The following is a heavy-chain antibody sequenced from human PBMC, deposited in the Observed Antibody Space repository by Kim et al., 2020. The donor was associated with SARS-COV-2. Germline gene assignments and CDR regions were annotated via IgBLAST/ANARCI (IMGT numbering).Heavy chain of an antibody. D-gene: IGHD1-26*01. CDR3: ARQIWEWELLRSGYYYGMDV. Sequence: SETLSLTCTVSGGSISSSSYYWGWIRQPPGKGLEWIGSIYYSGSTYYNPSLKSRVTISVDTSKNQFSLKLSSVTAADTAVYYCARQIWEWELLRSGYYYGMDVWGQGTTVTVSS. CDR1: GGSISSSSYY. V-gene: IGHV4-39*01. J-gene: IGHJ6*02. CDR2: IYYSGST.